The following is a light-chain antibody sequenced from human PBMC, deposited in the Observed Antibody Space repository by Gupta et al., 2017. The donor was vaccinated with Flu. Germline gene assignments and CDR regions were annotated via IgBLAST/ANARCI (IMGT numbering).Light chain of an antibody. Sequence: GVRVTITCRASQDIGSYVAWYQQKSGTTPKLLIYAASSLQSGVPPRFAASGSGSVFTLTIISLQPEDVATYYCQKYNSAPPTFGGGTKVELK. J-gene: IGKJ4*01. CDR2: AAS. V-gene: IGKV1-27*01. CDR1: QDIGSY. CDR3: QKYNSAPPT.